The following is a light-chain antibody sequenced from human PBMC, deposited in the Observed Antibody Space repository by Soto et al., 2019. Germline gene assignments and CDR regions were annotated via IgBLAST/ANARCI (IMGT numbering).Light chain of an antibody. CDR2: AAS. Sequence: DIQVTQSTSSVSASVGDRVTITWRASQGISNYLAWYQQKPGKVPKLLIYAASTLQSGVPSRFSGSGSGTDFTLTISSLQPEDVATYYCQKYNSAPRTFGGGTKVDI. J-gene: IGKJ4*01. CDR3: QKYNSAPRT. V-gene: IGKV1-27*01. CDR1: QGISNY.